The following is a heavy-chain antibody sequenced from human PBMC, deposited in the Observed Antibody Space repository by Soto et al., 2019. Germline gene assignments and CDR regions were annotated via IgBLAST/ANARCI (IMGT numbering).Heavy chain of an antibody. J-gene: IGHJ4*02. CDR1: GFIFRSYD. V-gene: IGHV3-23*01. CDR3: AQSARSSWSGADY. D-gene: IGHD6-13*01. CDR2: VRDSGDSK. Sequence: EVQLLESGGGLVQPGGSLRLSCAASGFIFRSYDMTWVRQAPGKGLEWVSGVRDSGDSKFYGDSVKGRFTISRDNSRKMQYLQMNRLRAADTALYCCAQSARSSWSGADYWGKGTLVNVSS.